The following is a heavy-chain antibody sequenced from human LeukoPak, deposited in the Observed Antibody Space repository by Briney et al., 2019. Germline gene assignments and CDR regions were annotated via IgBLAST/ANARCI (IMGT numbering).Heavy chain of an antibody. D-gene: IGHD2-21*02. J-gene: IGHJ4*02. CDR2: TRSKANSYTT. CDR1: GFTFSDYC. V-gene: IGHV3-72*01. Sequence: PGGSLRLSCAASGFTFSDYCMDWVRQAPGKGLEWVGRTRSKANSYTTEYAASVKGRFTIPSDNSKNTLYLQMNSLRAEDTAVYYGARQGVHIVVVTAIYYFDYWGQGTPVTVSS. CDR3: ARQGVHIVVVTAIYYFDY.